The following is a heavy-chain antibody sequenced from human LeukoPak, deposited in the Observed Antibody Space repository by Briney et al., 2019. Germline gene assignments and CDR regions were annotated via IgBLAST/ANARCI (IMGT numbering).Heavy chain of an antibody. CDR3: ARDSIAAAGMGGYYYYGMDV. CDR1: GYTFTSYG. J-gene: IGHJ6*02. V-gene: IGHV1-18*01. CDR2: ISAYNGNT. Sequence: GASVKVSCKASGYTFTSYGISWVRQAPGQGLEWMGWISAYNGNTNYAQKLQGRVTMTTDTSTSTAYMELRSLRSDDTAVYYCARDSIAAAGMGGYYYYGMDVWGQGTTVTVSS. D-gene: IGHD6-13*01.